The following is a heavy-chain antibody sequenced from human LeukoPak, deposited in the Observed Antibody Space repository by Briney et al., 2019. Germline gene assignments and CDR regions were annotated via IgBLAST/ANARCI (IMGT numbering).Heavy chain of an antibody. J-gene: IGHJ4*02. CDR1: GGSISRNNYY. D-gene: IGHD3-3*01. CDR3: ARGDTIFGVVTFDY. CDR2: IYYSGST. V-gene: IGHV4-61*05. Sequence: SETLSLTCTVSGGSISRNNYYWDWIRQPPGKGLEWIGYIYYSGSTNYNPSLKSRVTISVDTSKNQFSLKLSSVTAADTAVYYCARGDTIFGVVTFDYWGQGTLVTVSS.